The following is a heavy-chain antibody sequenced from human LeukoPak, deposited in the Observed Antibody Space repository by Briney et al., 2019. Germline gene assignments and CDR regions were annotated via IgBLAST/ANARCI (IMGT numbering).Heavy chain of an antibody. CDR3: AKDSFTVVRGVGSDDGFAV. CDR1: GFTFATYG. J-gene: IGHJ3*01. CDR2: ACDRAATT. V-gene: IGHV3-23*01. D-gene: IGHD3-10*01. Sequence: GGSLRLSCAASGFTFATYGMSWLREAPGEGVEWVSVACDRAATTHYADSVKGRFFISRDNAKNTVHLQINNLRAEDTDVYYCAKDSFTVVRGVGSDDGFAVWGQGTMVIVSS.